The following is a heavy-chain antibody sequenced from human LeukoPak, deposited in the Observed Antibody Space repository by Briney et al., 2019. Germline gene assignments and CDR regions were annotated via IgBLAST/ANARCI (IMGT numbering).Heavy chain of an antibody. Sequence: SVKVSCKASGGTFSNYAISWVRQAPGQGLEWMGGIIPIFGTPNYAQKFQGRVTISADESTSTAYMELSSLRSEDTAVYYCARVDGYSGYDSDYYYYHMDVWGKGTTVTISS. CDR3: ARVDGYSGYDSDYYYYHMDV. J-gene: IGHJ6*03. CDR2: IIPIFGTP. CDR1: GGTFSNYA. D-gene: IGHD5-12*01. V-gene: IGHV1-69*13.